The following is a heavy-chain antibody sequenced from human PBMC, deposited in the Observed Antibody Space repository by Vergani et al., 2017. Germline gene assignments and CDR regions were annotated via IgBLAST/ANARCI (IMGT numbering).Heavy chain of an antibody. CDR2: ISGSGGST. V-gene: IGHV3-23*04. J-gene: IGHJ4*02. CDR1: GFTFSSYA. CDR3: ARDTTIFGVVTPQDIPFDY. D-gene: IGHD3-3*01. Sequence: VQLVESGGGLVKPGGSLRLSCAASGFTFSSYAMSWVRQAPGKGLEWVSAISGSGGSTYYADSVKGRFTISRDNSKNTLYLQMNSLRAEDTAVYYCARDTTIFGVVTPQDIPFDYWGQGTLVTVSS.